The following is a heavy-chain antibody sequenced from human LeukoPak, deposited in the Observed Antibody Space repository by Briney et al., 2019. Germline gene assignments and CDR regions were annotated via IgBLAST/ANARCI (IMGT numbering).Heavy chain of an antibody. CDR3: ARDRYYDFWKGFDP. CDR1: GGSISSYY. V-gene: IGHV4-59*01. J-gene: IGHJ5*02. Sequence: SETLSLTCTVSGGSISSYYWSWIRQPPGKGLEWIGYTYYSGSTNYNPSLKSRATISVDTSKNQFSLKLSSVTAADTAVYYCARDRYYDFWKGFDPWGQGTLVTVSS. D-gene: IGHD3-3*01. CDR2: TYYSGST.